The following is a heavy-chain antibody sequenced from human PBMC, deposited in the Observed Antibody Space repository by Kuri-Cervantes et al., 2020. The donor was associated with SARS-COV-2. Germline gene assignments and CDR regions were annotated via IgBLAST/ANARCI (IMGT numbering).Heavy chain of an antibody. V-gene: IGHV3-21*04. CDR3: AKDCDV. J-gene: IGHJ6*04. CDR1: GFTFSSYS. Sequence: GESLKISCAASGFTFSSYSMNWVRQAPGKGLEWVSSISSSSSYIYYADSVKGRFTIPRDNSKNTLYLQMNSLRAEDTAVYYCAKDCDVWGKGTTVTVSS. CDR2: ISSSSSYI.